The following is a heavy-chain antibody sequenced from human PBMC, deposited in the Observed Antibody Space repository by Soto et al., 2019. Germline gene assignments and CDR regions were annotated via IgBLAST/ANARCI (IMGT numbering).Heavy chain of an antibody. CDR1: GFTVSSNY. Sequence: EVQLVESGGGLIQPGGSLRLSCAASGFTVSSNYMSWVRQAPGKGLEWVSVIYSIGNTYYADSVKGRFTISRDNSENTRYLQRNSLRAEDTAVDYCARGEFNSWGQGTLVTVSS. D-gene: IGHD1-26*01. V-gene: IGHV3-53*01. CDR2: IYSIGNT. J-gene: IGHJ4*02. CDR3: ARGEFNS.